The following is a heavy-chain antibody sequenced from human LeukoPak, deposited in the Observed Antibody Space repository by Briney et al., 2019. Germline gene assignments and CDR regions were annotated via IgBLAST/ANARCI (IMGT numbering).Heavy chain of an antibody. CDR3: ARTYYDFWSAPEWYFDL. D-gene: IGHD3-3*01. V-gene: IGHV1-46*01. J-gene: IGHJ2*01. CDR1: GYTFTSYY. CDR2: VNPSGGST. Sequence: ASVKVSCKASGYTFTSYYMHWVRQAPGQGLERMGIVNPSGGSTSYAQKFQGRVTMTRDTSTSTVYMELSSLRSEDTAVYYCARTYYDFWSAPEWYFDLWGRGTLVTVSS.